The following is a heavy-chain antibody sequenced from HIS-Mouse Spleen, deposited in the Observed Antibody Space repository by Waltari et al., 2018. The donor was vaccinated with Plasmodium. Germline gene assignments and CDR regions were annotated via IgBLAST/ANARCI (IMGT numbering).Heavy chain of an antibody. J-gene: IGHJ2*01. D-gene: IGHD7-27*01. V-gene: IGHV3-7*01. Sequence: EVQLVESGGGLVQPGGSLRLSCAASGFTFSSYWMSWVRQAPGEGLELVANIKQDGSDKYYVDSVKGRFTISRDNAKNSLYLQMNSLRAEDTAVYYCAREFGTGNWYFDLWGRGTLVTVSS. CDR1: GFTFSSYW. CDR2: IKQDGSDK. CDR3: AREFGTGNWYFDL.